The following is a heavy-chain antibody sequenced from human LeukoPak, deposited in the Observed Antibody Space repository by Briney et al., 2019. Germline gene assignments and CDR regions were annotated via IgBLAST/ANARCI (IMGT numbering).Heavy chain of an antibody. CDR3: ARGGLYCSSNSCYGIEY. D-gene: IGHD2-2*01. Sequence: ASVKVSCKAAGYTFTSYGISWVRQAPGQGLEWMGWISAYNGNTNYAQKLQGRVTMTTDTSTSTVYMELRSLRSDDTAVYYCARGGLYCSSNSCYGIEYWGQGTLVTVSS. CDR2: ISAYNGNT. CDR1: GYTFTSYG. J-gene: IGHJ4*02. V-gene: IGHV1-18*04.